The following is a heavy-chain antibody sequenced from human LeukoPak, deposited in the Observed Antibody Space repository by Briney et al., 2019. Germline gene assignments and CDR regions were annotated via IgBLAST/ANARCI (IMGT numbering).Heavy chain of an antibody. CDR3: AGGTVDGPLCGKYWYFHV. D-gene: IGHD2/OR15-2a*01. CDR1: GASINNKF. Sequence: SETLSLMCTVSGASINNKFWTWIRQAPGKGLEWIGYVYSNGNTNYNPSLKSRVTMSIETSKNHFSLKVTSLTAADTAVYYCAGGTVDGPLCGKYWYFHVWGRGTLVTVSS. V-gene: IGHV4-59*01. J-gene: IGHJ2*01. CDR2: VYSNGNT.